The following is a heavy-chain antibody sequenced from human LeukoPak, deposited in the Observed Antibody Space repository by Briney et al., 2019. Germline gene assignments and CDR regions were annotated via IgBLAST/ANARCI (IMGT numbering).Heavy chain of an antibody. J-gene: IGHJ6*02. V-gene: IGHV1-69*04. Sequence: GSSVTVSCKASGGTFSSYAISWVRQAPGQGLEWMGRIIPIPGIANYAQKFQGRVTITADKSTSTAYMELSSLRSEDTAVYYCARDWVLRDYGNYYYYYGMDVWGQGTTVTVS. D-gene: IGHD4-17*01. CDR1: GGTFSSYA. CDR3: ARDWVLRDYGNYYYYYGMDV. CDR2: IIPIPGIA.